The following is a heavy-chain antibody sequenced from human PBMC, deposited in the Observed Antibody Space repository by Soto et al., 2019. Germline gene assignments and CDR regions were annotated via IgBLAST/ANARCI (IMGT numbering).Heavy chain of an antibody. D-gene: IGHD5-12*01. Sequence: QITLKESGPTLVRPPQTLTLTCTFSGFSLTSGVGVGWIRQPPGKALEWLALIYWDDDKRYSPSLKNRLTITKATAXXQXSLTMTNVGPVDTATYFCAHIDPEIVTVGGHGGFDYWGQGTLVTVSS. CDR1: GFSLTSGVG. J-gene: IGHJ4*02. CDR3: AHIDPEIVTVGGHGGFDY. CDR2: IYWDDDK. V-gene: IGHV2-5*02.